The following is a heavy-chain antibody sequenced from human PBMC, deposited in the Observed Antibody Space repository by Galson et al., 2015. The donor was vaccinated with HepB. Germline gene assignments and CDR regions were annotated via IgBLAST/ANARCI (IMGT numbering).Heavy chain of an antibody. CDR2: IIPIFGTA. CDR3: ARVIDYYYYGMDV. CDR1: GGTFSSYA. Sequence: SVKVSCKASGGTFSSYAISWVRQAPGQGLEWMGGIIPIFGTANYAQKFQGRVTITADESTSTAYMELSSLRSEDTAVYYCARVIDYYYYGMDVWGQGTTVTVSS. V-gene: IGHV1-69*13. J-gene: IGHJ6*02.